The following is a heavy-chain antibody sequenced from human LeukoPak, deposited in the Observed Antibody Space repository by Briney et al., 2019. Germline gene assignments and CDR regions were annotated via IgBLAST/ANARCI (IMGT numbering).Heavy chain of an antibody. V-gene: IGHV3-30*02. Sequence: QTGGSLRLSCAASGFVLSDYGMHWVRQAPGKGLEWVAFVRNDGSNEYYVGSVKGRFTISRDKSKNTLYLQMNSLRVGDTAVYSCAKESDSGCHSEGPKNWGLGTLVTVSS. CDR3: AKESDSGCHSEGPKN. J-gene: IGHJ4*02. D-gene: IGHD5-12*01. CDR2: VRNDGSNE. CDR1: GFVLSDYG.